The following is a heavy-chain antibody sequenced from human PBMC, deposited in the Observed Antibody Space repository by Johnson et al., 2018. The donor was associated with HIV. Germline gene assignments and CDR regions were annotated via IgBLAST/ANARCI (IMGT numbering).Heavy chain of an antibody. Sequence: VQLVESGGGLVKPGGSLRLSCAASGFTFSNAWMTWVRQAPGKGLEWVGRIKSKTDGGTTDYVAPVKGRFTISRDDSKNTLYLQMNSLKTEDTAVYYCAIDSPTGTTKGYAFDIWGQGTMVTVSS. CDR1: GFTFSNAW. CDR2: IKSKTDGGTT. CDR3: AIDSPTGTTKGYAFDI. J-gene: IGHJ3*02. D-gene: IGHD1-7*01. V-gene: IGHV3-15*01.